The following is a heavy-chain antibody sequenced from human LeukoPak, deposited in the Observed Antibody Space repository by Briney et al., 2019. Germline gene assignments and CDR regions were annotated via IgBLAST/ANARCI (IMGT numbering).Heavy chain of an antibody. D-gene: IGHD4-23*01. CDR2: ISAYNGNT. CDR3: ARDFPVVTHYYYYMDV. V-gene: IGHV1-18*01. J-gene: IGHJ6*03. CDR1: GYTFTSYG. Sequence: ASVKVSCKASGYTFTSYGISWVRQAPGQGLEWMGWISAYNGNTNYAQKLQGRVTVTTDTSTSTAYMELRSLRSDDTAVYYCARDFPVVTHYYYYMDVWGKGPRSPSP.